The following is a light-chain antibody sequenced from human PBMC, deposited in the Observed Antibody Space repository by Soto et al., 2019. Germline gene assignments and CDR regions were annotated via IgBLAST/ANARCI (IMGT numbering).Light chain of an antibody. V-gene: IGKV3-15*01. J-gene: IGKJ1*01. CDR2: GAY. CDR1: QSVSSS. CDR3: QHYNYWPPKT. Sequence: EVVLTQPPATLSLSPGERFTLPCRASQSVSSSLAWYQQKPGQAPTLXXYGAYTRATGIPARFSGSGSGTDFTLTISSLQSEDFAVYYCQHYNYWPPKTFGQGTKVDIK.